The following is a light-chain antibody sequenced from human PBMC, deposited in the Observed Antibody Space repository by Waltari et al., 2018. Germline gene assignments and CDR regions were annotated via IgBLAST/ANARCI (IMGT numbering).Light chain of an antibody. J-gene: IGLJ3*02. Sequence: QAVLTQPASLSASPGASASLTCPFRSDLNVATYKLYWYQQRPGSPPQFLLKYKPDSTLQLGFGVPSRFSGSRDTSANAFILLISGLQSEDEADYYCMILYNNAVVFGGGTELTVL. V-gene: IGLV5-45*01. CDR3: MILYNNAVV. CDR1: SDLNVATYK. CDR2: YKPDSTL.